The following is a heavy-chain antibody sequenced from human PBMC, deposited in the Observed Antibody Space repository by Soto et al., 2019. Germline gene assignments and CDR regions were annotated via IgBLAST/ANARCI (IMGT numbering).Heavy chain of an antibody. J-gene: IGHJ4*02. CDR1: GFTFSNYA. CDR3: ARGLHYVWGSYRSPTYFDY. Sequence: QVQLVESGGGVVQPGRSLRLSCAVSGFTFSNYAMHWVRQAPGKGLEWVAGISHDGGNKYYGESVKGRFTISRDDSKNTLYLQVNSLRAEDTAVYYCARGLHYVWGSYRSPTYFDYWGQGTLVIVSS. D-gene: IGHD3-16*02. CDR2: ISHDGGNK. V-gene: IGHV3-30-3*01.